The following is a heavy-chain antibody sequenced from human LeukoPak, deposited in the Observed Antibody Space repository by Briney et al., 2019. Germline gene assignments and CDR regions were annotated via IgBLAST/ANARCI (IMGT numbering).Heavy chain of an antibody. CDR2: IHPGDSHT. Sequence: GGSLNISWKGSGYSFTTFWIGWVRQMPGKGLEGMGIIHPGDSHTRYSPSLQGQVTISADKSISTAYLQWSSLKATDTAMYYCAIAGGTYGMGVWGKGTTVTVSS. V-gene: IGHV5-51*01. CDR3: AIAGGTYGMGV. D-gene: IGHD1-14*01. CDR1: GYSFTTFW. J-gene: IGHJ6*04.